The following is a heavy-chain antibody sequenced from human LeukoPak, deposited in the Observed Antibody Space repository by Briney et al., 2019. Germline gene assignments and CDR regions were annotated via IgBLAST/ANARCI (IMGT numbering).Heavy chain of an antibody. Sequence: GGSLRLSCVGSGFSFRYFAIHWVRQAPVKGLEYVSVINTDGRITYYADSVKGRFAISRGNSKNTVYLQMGSLRGDDMAVYYCTRDGGSFCDFDYWGQGALVTVSS. D-gene: IGHD1-26*01. CDR2: INTDGRIT. CDR1: GFSFRYFA. CDR3: TRDGGSFCDFDY. V-gene: IGHV3-64*02. J-gene: IGHJ4*02.